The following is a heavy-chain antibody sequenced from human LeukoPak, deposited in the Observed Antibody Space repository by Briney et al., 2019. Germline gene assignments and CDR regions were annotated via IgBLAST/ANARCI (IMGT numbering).Heavy chain of an antibody. V-gene: IGHV3-23*01. Sequence: GGPLRLSCAASGFTFSSYAMSWVRQATGKGPEGVSGISGSGDTIKYADSVKGRFTISRDNSKNTLYLQMNSLRADDTAVYYCAKEGRVAADTGDYLDYWGQGTPVTVSS. CDR2: ISGSGDTI. J-gene: IGHJ4*02. D-gene: IGHD6-13*01. CDR3: AKEGRVAADTGDYLDY. CDR1: GFTFSSYA.